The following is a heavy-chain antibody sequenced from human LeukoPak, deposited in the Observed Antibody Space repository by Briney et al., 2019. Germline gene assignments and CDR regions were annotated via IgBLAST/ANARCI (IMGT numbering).Heavy chain of an antibody. D-gene: IGHD3-10*01. CDR1: GGSISSGSYY. J-gene: IGHJ4*02. Sequence: SETLSLTCTVSGGSISSGSYYWSWIRQPAGKGLEWIGRIYTSGSTNYNPTLKSRVTISVDTSKNQFSLKLSSVTAADTAVYYCARGAYGSGTYYLDYWGQGTLVSVSS. CDR2: IYTSGST. V-gene: IGHV4-61*02. CDR3: ARGAYGSGTYYLDY.